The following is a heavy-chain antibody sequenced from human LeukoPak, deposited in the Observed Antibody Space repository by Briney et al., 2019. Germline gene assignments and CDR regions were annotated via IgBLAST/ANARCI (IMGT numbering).Heavy chain of an antibody. V-gene: IGHV3-30*03. CDR1: GFTFSSYW. Sequence: GGSLRLSCAASGFTFSSYWMSWVRQAPGKGLEWGAVISYDGSNKYYADSVKGRFTISRDNSKNTLYLQMNSLRAEDTAVYYCARGPPIAAAGTPDYWGQGTLVTVSS. D-gene: IGHD6-13*01. CDR3: ARGPPIAAAGTPDY. J-gene: IGHJ4*02. CDR2: ISYDGSNK.